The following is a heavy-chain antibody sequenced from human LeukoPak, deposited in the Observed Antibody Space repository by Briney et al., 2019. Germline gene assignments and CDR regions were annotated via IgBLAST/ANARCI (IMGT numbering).Heavy chain of an antibody. CDR2: ISGGGRST. CDR3: ARERYFDY. Sequence: GGSLRLSCAASGFTFSTCAMSWVRQTPGKGLEWVSTISGGGRSTDYADSVKGQFTISRDNSKNTLYLQMNSLRAEDTAVYYCARERYFDYWGQGTLVTVSS. V-gene: IGHV3-23*01. J-gene: IGHJ4*02. CDR1: GFTFSTCA.